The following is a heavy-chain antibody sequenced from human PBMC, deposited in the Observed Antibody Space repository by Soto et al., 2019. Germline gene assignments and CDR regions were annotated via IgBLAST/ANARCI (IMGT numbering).Heavy chain of an antibody. Sequence: QVQLVQSGAEVKRPGSSVKVSCKASGGTFNNYALSWVRQAPGQGLEWGGGIIPIFNSANYAQKFQGRVTITADDSTSTAYMELRSLRPDDTAVYYCAREVTVASYSFDFWGQGTLVTVSS. CDR1: GGTFNNYA. V-gene: IGHV1-69*01. CDR3: AREVTVASYSFDF. D-gene: IGHD5-12*01. J-gene: IGHJ4*02. CDR2: IIPIFNSA.